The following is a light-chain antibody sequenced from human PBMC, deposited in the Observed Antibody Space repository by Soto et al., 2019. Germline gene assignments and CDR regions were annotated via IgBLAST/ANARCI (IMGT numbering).Light chain of an antibody. V-gene: IGKV4-1*01. CDR1: QSVLYNSNNKNY. J-gene: IGKJ4*01. CDR3: QQYYSTPPT. CDR2: WAS. Sequence: DIVMTQSTDSLAVSLGERATINCKSSQSVLYNSNNKNYLAWYQQKPGQPPKLLIYWASTRESGVPDRFSGSGSGTDFALTISSLQAEDVAVYYCQQYYSTPPTFGGGTKVDIK.